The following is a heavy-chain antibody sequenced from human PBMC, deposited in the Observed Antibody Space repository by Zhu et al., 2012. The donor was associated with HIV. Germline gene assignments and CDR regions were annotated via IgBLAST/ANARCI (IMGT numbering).Heavy chain of an antibody. CDR2: IYYSGST. CDR1: GASINSFF. V-gene: IGHV4-59*01. J-gene: IGHJ3*02. CDR3: ARAPDAVDI. Sequence: QVQLQESGPGLVMPSETLSLTCSVSGASINSFFWSWIRQSPGKGLEWIGNIYYSGSTNYNPSLKSRVTISVGRSKKHFSLRLSSVTAADTAVYYCARAPDAVDIWGQGTMVTASS.